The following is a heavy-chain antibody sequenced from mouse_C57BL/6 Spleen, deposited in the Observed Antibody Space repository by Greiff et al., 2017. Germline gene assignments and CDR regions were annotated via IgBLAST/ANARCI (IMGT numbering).Heavy chain of an antibody. CDR3: ARKAITLYSNSFAY. CDR1: GYTFTDYY. CDR2: INPNNGGT. J-gene: IGHJ3*01. Sequence: VQLQQSGPELVKPGASVKISCKASGYTFTDYYMTWVKQSHGKSLEWIGDINPNNGGTSYNQKFKGKATLTVDKSSSTAYMELRSRTSEDSAVYYCARKAITLYSNSFAYWGQGTLVTVSA. V-gene: IGHV1-26*01. D-gene: IGHD2-5*01.